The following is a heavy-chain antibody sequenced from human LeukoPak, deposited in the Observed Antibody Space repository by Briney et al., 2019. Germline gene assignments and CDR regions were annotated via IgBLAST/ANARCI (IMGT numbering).Heavy chain of an antibody. CDR1: GFTFDDYG. D-gene: IGHD3-22*01. Sequence: GGSLRLSCAASGFTFDDYGMSWVRQAPGKGLEWVSGINWNGGSTGYADYVKGRFTISRDNAKNSLYLQMNSLRAEDTALYYCAREVTMIVVVITTGAFDIWGQGTMVTVSS. CDR2: INWNGGST. J-gene: IGHJ3*02. V-gene: IGHV3-20*04. CDR3: AREVTMIVVVITTGAFDI.